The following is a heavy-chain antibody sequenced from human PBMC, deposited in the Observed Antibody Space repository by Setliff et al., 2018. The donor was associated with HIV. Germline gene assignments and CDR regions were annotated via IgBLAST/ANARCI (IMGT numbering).Heavy chain of an antibody. V-gene: IGHV4-34*01. CDR2: TNHSGDT. D-gene: IGHD4-17*01. CDR1: GGSFSDYH. CDR3: ARFYGDYETDNWFDP. J-gene: IGHJ5*02. Sequence: PSETLSLTCAVYGGSFSDYHWSWIRQSPGKGLQWIGDTNHSGDTNYNTSLKGRVTISVDTSKNQFSLKLNSVTAADTAVYYCARFYGDYETDNWFDPWGHGVLVTVSS.